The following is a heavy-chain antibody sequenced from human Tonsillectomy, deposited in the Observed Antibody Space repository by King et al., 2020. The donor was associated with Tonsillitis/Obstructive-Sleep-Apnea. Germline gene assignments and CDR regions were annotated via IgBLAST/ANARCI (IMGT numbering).Heavy chain of an antibody. CDR2: INAGTGNT. CDR1: GYTLTNYA. V-gene: IGHV1-3*01. Sequence: QLVQAGAEVKKPGASVMVFCKASGYTLTNYARHVVRRAPGHSLEWLVVINAGTGNTNDSQNFQGRVAITRDTSASTAYMELSSLRSEDTAIYYCARDRNYFDFWGQGTLVTVSS. CDR3: ARDRNYFDF. J-gene: IGHJ4*02.